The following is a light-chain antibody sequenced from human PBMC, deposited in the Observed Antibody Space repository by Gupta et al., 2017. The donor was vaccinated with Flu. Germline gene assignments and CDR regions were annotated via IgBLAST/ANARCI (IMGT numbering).Light chain of an antibody. V-gene: IGLV1-44*01. CDR2: TNN. J-gene: IGLJ2*01. CDR1: GSTMGSNH. CDR3: AAWNDTRNSRV. Sequence: RVSISSSGSGSTMGSNHVNWYHQDPETAPKLLMYTNNQRTSGVPDGFSGSKCGTSATLAISGVLAEDGADYYYAAWNDTRNSRVFGGGTKLTVL.